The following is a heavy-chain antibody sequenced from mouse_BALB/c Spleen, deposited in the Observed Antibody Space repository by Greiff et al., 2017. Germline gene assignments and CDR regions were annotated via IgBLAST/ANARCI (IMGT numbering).Heavy chain of an antibody. CDR1: GYAFSSYW. CDR3: ASYGYYGGAMDY. V-gene: IGHV1-80*01. J-gene: IGHJ4*01. Sequence: VQLQQSGAELVRPGSSVKISCKASGYAFSSYWLNWVKQRPGQGLEWIGQIYPGDGDTNYNGKFKGKATLTADKSSSTAYMQLSSLTSEDSAVYFCASYGYYGGAMDYWGQGTSVTVSS. CDR2: IYPGDGDT. D-gene: IGHD2-3*01.